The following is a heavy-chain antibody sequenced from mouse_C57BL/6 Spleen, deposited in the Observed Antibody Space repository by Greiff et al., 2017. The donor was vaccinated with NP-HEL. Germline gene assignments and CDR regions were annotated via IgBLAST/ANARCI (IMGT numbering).Heavy chain of an antibody. J-gene: IGHJ2*01. CDR2: IYPGDGDT. CDR1: GYAFSSSW. D-gene: IGHD1-1*01. CDR3: AIRTPYGSSYFDY. Sequence: LVESGPELVKPGASVKISCKASGYAFSSSWMNWVKQRPGKGLEWIGRIYPGDGDTNYNGKFKGKATLTADKSSSTAYMQLSSLTSEDSAVYFCAIRTPYGSSYFDYWGQGTTLTVSS. V-gene: IGHV1-82*01.